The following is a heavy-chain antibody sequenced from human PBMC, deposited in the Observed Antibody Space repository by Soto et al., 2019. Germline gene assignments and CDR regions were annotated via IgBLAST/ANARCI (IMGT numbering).Heavy chain of an antibody. CDR2: IYYSGST. CDR3: ARLYSSAHLSPSAP. CDR1: GGSISSGGYY. D-gene: IGHD6-25*01. V-gene: IGHV4-31*03. J-gene: IGHJ5*02. Sequence: PSETLSLTCTVSGGSISSGGYYWSWIRQHPGKGLEWIGYIYYSGSTYYNPSLKRRVTISVDTSKNQFSLKLSSVTAADTAVYYCARLYSSAHLSPSAPWGQGTLVTVSS.